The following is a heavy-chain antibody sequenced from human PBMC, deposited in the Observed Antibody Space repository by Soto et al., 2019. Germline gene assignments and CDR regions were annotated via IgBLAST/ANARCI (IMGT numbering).Heavy chain of an antibody. CDR1: GFTFSSYA. Sequence: EVQLLESGGGLVQPGGSLRLSCAASGFTFSSYAMSWVRQAPGKGLEWVSAVSHTGGSTYYVHSVRGRFTISGDNSKNTLYLQMNSLRGEDTAVYYCAKDTSLATVIRATYALDVWGQGTTVTVSS. V-gene: IGHV3-23*01. J-gene: IGHJ6*02. CDR3: AKDTSLATVIRATYALDV. D-gene: IGHD3-10*01. CDR2: VSHTGGST.